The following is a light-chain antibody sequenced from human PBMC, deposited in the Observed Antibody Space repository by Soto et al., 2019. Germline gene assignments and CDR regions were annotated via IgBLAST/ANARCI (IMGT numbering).Light chain of an antibody. CDR2: GAS. CDR1: QGVSSSY. J-gene: IGKJ1*01. V-gene: IGKV3-20*01. Sequence: EIVMTQSPASLSVSPCDRATLSCRASQGVSSSYLAWYQQKPGQAPRLLIYGASSRDTGVPDRFSGSGSGTDFTLTISRLQPEDFAVYYCQQYGSSPRTFGQGTKVDIK. CDR3: QQYGSSPRT.